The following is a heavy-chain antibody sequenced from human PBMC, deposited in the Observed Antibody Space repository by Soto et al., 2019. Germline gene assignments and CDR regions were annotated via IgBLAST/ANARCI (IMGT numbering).Heavy chain of an antibody. CDR2: IYYSGST. V-gene: IGHV4-59*01. CDR3: ARSNGYKYYFDY. CDR1: GGSISSYY. D-gene: IGHD5-12*01. J-gene: IGHJ4*02. Sequence: PXGTLSLTCTVSGGSISSYYWSWIRQPPGKGLEWIGYIYYSGSTNYNPSLKSRVTISVDTSKNQFSLKLSSVTAADTAVYYCARSNGYKYYFDYWGQGTLVTVSS.